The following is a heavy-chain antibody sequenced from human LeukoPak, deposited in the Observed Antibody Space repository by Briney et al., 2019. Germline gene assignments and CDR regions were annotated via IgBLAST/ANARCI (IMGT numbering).Heavy chain of an antibody. J-gene: IGHJ3*02. D-gene: IGHD2-21*01. V-gene: IGHV3-48*01. CDR1: GFTFSSYS. Sequence: GGSLRLSCAASGFTFSSYSMNWVRQAPGKGLEWVSYISSSSSTIYYADSVKGRFTISRDNAKNSLYLQMNSLRAEDTAVYYCARDPRRWGSKWDAFDIWGQGTMVTVSS. CDR2: ISSSSSTI. CDR3: ARDPRRWGSKWDAFDI.